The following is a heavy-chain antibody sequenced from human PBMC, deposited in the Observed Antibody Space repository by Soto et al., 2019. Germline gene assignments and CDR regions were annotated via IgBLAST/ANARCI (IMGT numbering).Heavy chain of an antibody. CDR2: IIPILGIA. CDR3: ARRAAAAGSYYGMDV. D-gene: IGHD6-13*01. Sequence: QVQLVQSGAEVKKPGSSVKVSCKASGGTFSSYTISWVRQAPGQGLEWMGRIIPILGIANYAQKFQGRVTITADKSTSTAYMELSSLRSEDTAVYYCARRAAAAGSYYGMDVWGQGTTVTVSS. J-gene: IGHJ6*02. V-gene: IGHV1-69*02. CDR1: GGTFSSYT.